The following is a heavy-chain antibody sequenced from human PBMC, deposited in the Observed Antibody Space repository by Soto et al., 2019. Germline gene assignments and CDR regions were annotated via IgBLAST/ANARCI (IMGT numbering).Heavy chain of an antibody. Sequence: EVQLLESGGGLVQPGGSLRLSCAASGFTFSSYAMTWVRQAPGKGLEWVSAISGSGISTYYADSVKGRFTISRDNSKNTRYLQMTGLRAEDTAVYYCAKEEAFSSGWATIDYWGQGTLVTVSS. V-gene: IGHV3-23*01. D-gene: IGHD6-19*01. CDR1: GFTFSSYA. CDR3: AKEEAFSSGWATIDY. CDR2: ISGSGIST. J-gene: IGHJ4*02.